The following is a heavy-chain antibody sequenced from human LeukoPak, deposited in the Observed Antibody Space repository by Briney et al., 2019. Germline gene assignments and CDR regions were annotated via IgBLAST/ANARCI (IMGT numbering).Heavy chain of an antibody. CDR2: IKSKTDGGTT. J-gene: IGHJ6*02. Sequence: GGSLRLSRAASGFTFSNAWMSWVRQAPGKGLEWVGRIKSKTDGGTTDYAAPVKGRFTISRDDSKNTLYLQMNSLKTEDTAVYYCTTDPDTYYYGSGSSYYYYGMDVWGQGTTVTVSS. CDR1: GFTFSNAW. V-gene: IGHV3-15*01. D-gene: IGHD3-10*01. CDR3: TTDPDTYYYGSGSSYYYYGMDV.